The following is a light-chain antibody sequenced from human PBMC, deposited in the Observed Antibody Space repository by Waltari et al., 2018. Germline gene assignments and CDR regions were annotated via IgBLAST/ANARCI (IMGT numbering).Light chain of an antibody. CDR2: EAT. Sequence: QSALSQPASVSGSPGQSLTITCTGASTDLASYNLVAWYQHHPNSAPKLIIYEATKRPPGISHRFSGAKSGATASLIISGLQADDEADYYCCSYTGSSTSYGCGGGTKVTVL. V-gene: IGLV2-23*01. CDR1: STDLASYNL. CDR3: CSYTGSSTSYG. J-gene: IGLJ1*01.